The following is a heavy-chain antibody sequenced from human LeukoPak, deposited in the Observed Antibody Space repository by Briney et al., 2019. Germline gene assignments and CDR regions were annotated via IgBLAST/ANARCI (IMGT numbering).Heavy chain of an antibody. J-gene: IGHJ4*02. CDR2: ISSSSSYI. CDR3: ARDWRLHYGSGSYFH. V-gene: IGHV3-21*01. D-gene: IGHD3-10*01. Sequence: GGSLRLSCAASGFTFSSYSMNWVRQAPGEGLGWVSSISSSSSYIYYADPVKGRFTISRDNAKNSLYLQMNSLRAEDTAVYYCARDWRLHYGSGSYFHWGQGTLVTVSS. CDR1: GFTFSSYS.